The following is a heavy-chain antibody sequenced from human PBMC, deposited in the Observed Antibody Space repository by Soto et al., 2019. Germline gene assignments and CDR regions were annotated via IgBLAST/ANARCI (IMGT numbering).Heavy chain of an antibody. D-gene: IGHD2-21*01. J-gene: IGHJ4*02. CDR2: ISSGGNTI. Sequence: QMQLVESGGNLVKPGGSLRLSCSGSGFSFGDYYMNWIRKAPGKGLEWVSYISSGGNTISYSDSVKGRFTISRDNAKKSVYLEMDSLRTEDKAVYYCARRRFLDVWGQGTLVTVSS. CDR3: ARRRFLDV. CDR1: GFSFGDYY. V-gene: IGHV3-11*01.